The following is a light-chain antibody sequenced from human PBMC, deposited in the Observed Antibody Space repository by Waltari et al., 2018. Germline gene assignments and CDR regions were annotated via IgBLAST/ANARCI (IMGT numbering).Light chain of an antibody. J-gene: IGLJ1*01. Sequence: QSALTQPASVSGSPGQSTTIPCTGTRSDIGAYNSFSWYQQHPGKAPKLMIYEVTKRPSGVSDRFSGSKSGNTASLTISGLQSEDEADYYCCSYTISDTYVFGTGTKVTV. CDR1: RSDIGAYNS. V-gene: IGLV2-14*01. CDR3: CSYTISDTYV. CDR2: EVT.